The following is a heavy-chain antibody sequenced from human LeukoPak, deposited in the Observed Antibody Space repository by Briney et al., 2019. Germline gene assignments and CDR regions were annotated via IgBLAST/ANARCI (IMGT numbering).Heavy chain of an antibody. CDR3: ARDRSAAYYRDYFDY. V-gene: IGHV4-4*07. D-gene: IGHD3-22*01. CDR2: IYNSESI. CDR1: GGSMSGYY. J-gene: IGHJ4*02. Sequence: PSETLSLTCSVSGGSMSGYYWSWIRQFAGKGLEWIGRIYNSESINYSPSLKSRVAMSVDTSKNRFYLKLTSVTAADTALYYCARDRSAAYYRDYFDYWGQGVLVTVSS.